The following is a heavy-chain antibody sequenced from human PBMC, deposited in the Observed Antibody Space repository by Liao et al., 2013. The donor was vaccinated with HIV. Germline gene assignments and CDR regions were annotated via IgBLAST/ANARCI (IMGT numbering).Heavy chain of an antibody. CDR1: GGSFSGYY. D-gene: IGHD2-2*01. CDR2: IYSSGST. J-gene: IGHJ4*02. Sequence: QVQLQQWGAGLLKPSETLSLTCAVYGGSFSGYYWSWIRQPAGRGLQWIGRIYSSGSTNYSPSLKSRVTMSIDTSRNQFSLRLSSVTAADTAVYFCARSRSYPGSSLHFDYWGQGTLVTVSS. CDR3: ARSRSYPGSSLHFDY. V-gene: IGHV4-59*10.